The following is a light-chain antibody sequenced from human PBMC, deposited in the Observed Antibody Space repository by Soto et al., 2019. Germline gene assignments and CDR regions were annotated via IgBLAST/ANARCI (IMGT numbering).Light chain of an antibody. CDR3: QQYNNWPPWT. Sequence: EVVMTQSPASLSVSPGERVTLSCRASQNIRNNLAWYQQQPGQSPRLLISGASTREAGVPGRFSGSGSGTEFTRIISSLQSEDFAIYYCQQYNNWPPWTFGQGTKV. J-gene: IGKJ1*01. V-gene: IGKV3-15*01. CDR1: QNIRNN. CDR2: GAS.